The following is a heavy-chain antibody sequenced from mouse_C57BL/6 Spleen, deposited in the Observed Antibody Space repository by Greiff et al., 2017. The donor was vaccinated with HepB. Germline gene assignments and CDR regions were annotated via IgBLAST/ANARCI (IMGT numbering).Heavy chain of an antibody. CDR2: IYPGSGST. CDR1: GYTFTSYW. Sequence: VQLQQSGAELVKPGASVKMSCKASGYTFTSYWITWVKQRPGQGLEWIGDIYPGSGSTHYNEKFKSKATLTVDTSSSTAYMQLSSLTSEDSAVYYCARGITTVVATAPWYFDVWGTGTTVTVSS. V-gene: IGHV1-55*01. D-gene: IGHD1-1*01. J-gene: IGHJ1*03. CDR3: ARGITTVVATAPWYFDV.